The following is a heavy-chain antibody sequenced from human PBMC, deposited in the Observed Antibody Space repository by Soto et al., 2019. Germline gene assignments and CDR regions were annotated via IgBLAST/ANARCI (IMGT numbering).Heavy chain of an antibody. D-gene: IGHD4-17*01. CDR3: AKDYGDYADY. CDR1: GFTFSSYG. CDR2: ISYDGSNK. V-gene: IGHV3-30*18. Sequence: QVQLVESGGGVVQPGRSLRLSCAGSGFTFSSYGMHWVRQAPGKGLEWVAVISYDGSNKYYADSVKGRFTISRDNSKNTLYLQMNSLRAEDTAVYYCAKDYGDYADYWGQGTLVTVSS. J-gene: IGHJ4*02.